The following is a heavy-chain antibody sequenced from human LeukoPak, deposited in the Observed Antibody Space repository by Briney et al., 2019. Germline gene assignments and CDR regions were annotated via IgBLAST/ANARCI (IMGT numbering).Heavy chain of an antibody. Sequence: GRSLRLSCAASGFTFSSYAMHWVRQAPGKGLEWVAVISYDGSNKYYADSVKGRFTISRDNSKNTLYLQMNSLRAEDTAVYYCARERVRAGYYYYGMDVWGQGTTVTVSS. J-gene: IGHJ6*02. V-gene: IGHV3-30-3*01. D-gene: IGHD1-1*01. CDR3: ARERVRAGYYYYGMDV. CDR1: GFTFSSYA. CDR2: ISYDGSNK.